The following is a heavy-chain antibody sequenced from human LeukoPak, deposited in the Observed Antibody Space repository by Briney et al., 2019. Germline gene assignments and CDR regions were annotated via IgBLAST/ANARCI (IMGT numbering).Heavy chain of an antibody. CDR1: GFTFSSYA. V-gene: IGHV3-43D*03. CDR3: AKRYSNSSGAGRFAGLLVGPLDS. Sequence: GGSLRLSCAASGFTFSSYAMSWVRQAPGKGLEWVSIINSDGDSAYYADSVKGRFTISRDNSKNSLYLQMNSLRAEDTALYYCAKRYSNSSGAGRFAGLLVGPLDSWGQGTLVTVSS. CDR2: INSDGDSA. J-gene: IGHJ5*01. D-gene: IGHD6-6*01.